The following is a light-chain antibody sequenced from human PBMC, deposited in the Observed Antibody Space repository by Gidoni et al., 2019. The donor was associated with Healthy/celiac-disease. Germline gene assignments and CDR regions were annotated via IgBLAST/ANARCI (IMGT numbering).Light chain of an antibody. CDR3: QQSYSTPIT. CDR2: AAS. Sequence: DSQMTQSPSSLAASVGDRVTITCRASQSISSYLNWYLQKPGKAPKLLIYAASSLQSGVPSMFRGSGSGTDFTLTISSLQPEDFATYYCQQSYSTPITFGQGTRLEIK. CDR1: QSISSY. J-gene: IGKJ5*01. V-gene: IGKV1-39*01.